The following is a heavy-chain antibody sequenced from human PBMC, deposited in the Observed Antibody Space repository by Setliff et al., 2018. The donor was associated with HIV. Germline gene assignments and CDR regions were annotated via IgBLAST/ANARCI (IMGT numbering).Heavy chain of an antibody. Sequence: PGGSLRLSCAASGFTFTTFWMSWVRQAPGKGLEWVSFISSSSSYIYYADSVKGRFTISRDNVKNSLYLQMNSLRAEDTAVYYCTRVDSNYEKFDCWGQGSLVTV. CDR3: TRVDSNYEKFDC. CDR2: ISSSSSYI. D-gene: IGHD4-4*01. J-gene: IGHJ4*02. CDR1: GFTFTTFW. V-gene: IGHV3-21*01.